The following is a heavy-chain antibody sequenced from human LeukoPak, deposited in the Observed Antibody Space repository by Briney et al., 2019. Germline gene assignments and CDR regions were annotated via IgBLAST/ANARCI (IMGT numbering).Heavy chain of an antibody. V-gene: IGHV3-48*02. D-gene: IGHD4/OR15-4a*01. CDR3: AREVRGSYLDY. J-gene: IGHJ4*02. CDR2: ISSGGGSI. Sequence: PGGSLRLSCAASGFTFSSYTMNWVRQAPGPGLEWVSYISSGGGSIFYADSVKGRFSISRDNAKNSLYLQMNSLRDDDTAVYFCAREVRGSYLDYWGQGTLVTVSS. CDR1: GFTFSSYT.